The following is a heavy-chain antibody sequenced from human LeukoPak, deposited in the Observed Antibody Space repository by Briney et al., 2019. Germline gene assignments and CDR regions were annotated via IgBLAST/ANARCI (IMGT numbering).Heavy chain of an antibody. D-gene: IGHD6-13*01. CDR3: ARNRAAAGPYYFDY. CDR2: ISSSSSYI. V-gene: IGHV3-21*01. J-gene: IGHJ4*02. Sequence: GGSLRLSCAASGFTFSSYSMNWVRQAPGKGLEWVSSISSSSSYIYYADSVKGRFTISRDNAKNSQYLQMNSLRAEDTAVYYCARNRAAAGPYYFDYWGQGTLVTVSS. CDR1: GFTFSSYS.